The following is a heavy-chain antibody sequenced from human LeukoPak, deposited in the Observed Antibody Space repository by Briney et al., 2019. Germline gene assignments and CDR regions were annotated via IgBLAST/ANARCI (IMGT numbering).Heavy chain of an antibody. CDR2: INNDGSST. J-gene: IGHJ5*02. CDR1: GFTFSHYW. V-gene: IGHV3-74*01. CDR3: ARDIRGGFDP. D-gene: IGHD3-10*01. Sequence: GGSLRLSCAASGFTFSHYWMHWVRQVPGKGLVWVSHINNDGSSTTYADSVKGRFTISRDNAKNSLYLQMNSLRAEDTAVYYCARDIRGGFDPWGQGTLVTVSS.